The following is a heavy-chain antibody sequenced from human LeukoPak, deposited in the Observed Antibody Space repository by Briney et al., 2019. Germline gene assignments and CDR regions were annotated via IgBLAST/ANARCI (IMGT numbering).Heavy chain of an antibody. V-gene: IGHV3-23*01. CDR2: ISGSAGKI. Sequence: HPGGSLRLSCAASGFTFSNAWMSWVRQALGKGLDWVSVISGSAGKIRYAGSVKGRFTISRDNSENTVYLQMNNLRAEDTAVYYCAGRVTGYSSGYVYWGQGTLVTVSS. J-gene: IGHJ4*02. CDR1: GFTFSNAW. D-gene: IGHD5-18*01. CDR3: AGRVTGYSSGYVY.